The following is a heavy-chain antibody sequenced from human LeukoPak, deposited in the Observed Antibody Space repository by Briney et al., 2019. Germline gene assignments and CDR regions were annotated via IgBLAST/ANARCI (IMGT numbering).Heavy chain of an antibody. V-gene: IGHV3-7*01. CDR2: IKQDGGET. D-gene: IGHD6-13*01. Sequence: PGGSLRLSCAASGFTFSSYWMSWVRQAPGKGLEWVANIKQDGGETYYVDSVKGRFTISRDNAKNSLYLQMNSLRVEDTAVYYCASRSSVPGTGPGWGQGTLVTVSS. CDR3: ASRSSVPGTGPG. CDR1: GFTFSSYW. J-gene: IGHJ4*02.